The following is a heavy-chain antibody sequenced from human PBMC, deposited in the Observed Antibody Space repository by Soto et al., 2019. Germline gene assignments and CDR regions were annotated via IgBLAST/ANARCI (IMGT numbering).Heavy chain of an antibody. CDR1: GYTFTTYA. V-gene: IGHV1-18*01. Sequence: ASVKVSCKASGYTFTTYAISWIRQAPGQGLERMGWISGYNGNTNYAQRLQGRVTMTTDTYTSTAYMELRSLTSDDTAVYYCARDGNNGGYFDYWGPGTLVTVSS. CDR3: ARDGNNGGYFDY. J-gene: IGHJ4*02. CDR2: ISGYNGNT. D-gene: IGHD2-8*01.